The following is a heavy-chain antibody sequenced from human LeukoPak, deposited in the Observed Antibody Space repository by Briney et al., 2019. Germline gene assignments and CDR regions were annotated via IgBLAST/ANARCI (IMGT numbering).Heavy chain of an antibody. CDR2: INPNSGDT. CDR3: ARDGYYYGSGNGYYYYGMDV. CDR1: GYTFTGFY. J-gene: IGHJ6*02. Sequence: GASVKVSCKASGYTFTGFYMHWVRQAPGQGLEWMGWINPNSGDTNYAQKFQDRVTMTRDTSISIAYMELSRLRSDDTAVYYCARDGYYYGSGNGYYYYGMDVWGQGTTVTVSS. V-gene: IGHV1-2*02. D-gene: IGHD3-10*01.